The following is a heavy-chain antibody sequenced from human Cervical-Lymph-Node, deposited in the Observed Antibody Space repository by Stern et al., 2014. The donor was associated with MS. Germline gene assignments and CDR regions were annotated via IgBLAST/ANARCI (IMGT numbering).Heavy chain of an antibody. D-gene: IGHD3-10*01. Sequence: QVQLVQSGAEVKKPGASVTVSCNVSGHPLSELAIHWLRQLPTSGLERLGQLYPEDGETVYAQRLQGRPTMTEDTNTGTAYMTLTALTSDDTAVYYCATDRGVKWGPGTLVAVSS. J-gene: IGHJ1*01. CDR1: GHPLSELA. V-gene: IGHV1-24*01. CDR3: ATDRGVK. CDR2: LYPEDGET.